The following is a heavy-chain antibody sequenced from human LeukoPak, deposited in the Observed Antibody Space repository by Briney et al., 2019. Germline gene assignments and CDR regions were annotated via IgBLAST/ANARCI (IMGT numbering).Heavy chain of an antibody. CDR2: IIPILGTA. J-gene: IGHJ5*02. D-gene: IGHD2-15*01. Sequence: SVKVSCKASGGTFSSYAISWVRQSPGQGLEWMGGIIPILGTANYAQKFQGRVTITTDESTSTAYMELSSLRSEDTAVYYCARVGCSGGSCYSGWFDPWGQGTLVTVSS. V-gene: IGHV1-69*05. CDR1: GGTFSSYA. CDR3: ARVGCSGGSCYSGWFDP.